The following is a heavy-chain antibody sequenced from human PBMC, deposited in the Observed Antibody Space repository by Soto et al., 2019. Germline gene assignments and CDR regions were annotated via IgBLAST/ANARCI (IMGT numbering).Heavy chain of an antibody. CDR3: ASGSLEPYYYYGMDV. CDR2: INHSGST. J-gene: IGHJ6*02. V-gene: IGHV4-34*01. CDR1: GGSFSGYY. Sequence: SETLSLTCAVYGGSFSGYYWRWIRQPPGKGLEWIGEINHSGSTNYNPSLKSRVTISVDTSKNQFSLKLSSVTAADTAVYYCASGSLEPYYYYGMDVWGQGTTVTVSS.